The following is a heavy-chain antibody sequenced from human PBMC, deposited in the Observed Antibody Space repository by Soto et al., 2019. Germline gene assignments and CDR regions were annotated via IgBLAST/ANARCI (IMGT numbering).Heavy chain of an antibody. V-gene: IGHV3-23*01. J-gene: IGHJ5*02. CDR1: GFTFSSYA. Sequence: EVQLLESGGGLVQPGGSLRLSCAASGFTFSSYAMSWVRQAPGKGLEWVSAISGSGGSTYYADSVKGRFTISRDNSKNTLYLQMNRLRAEDTAVYYCAKWRGAMVAARSNWFDPWGQGPLVTVSS. CDR3: AKWRGAMVAARSNWFDP. D-gene: IGHD2-15*01. CDR2: ISGSGGST.